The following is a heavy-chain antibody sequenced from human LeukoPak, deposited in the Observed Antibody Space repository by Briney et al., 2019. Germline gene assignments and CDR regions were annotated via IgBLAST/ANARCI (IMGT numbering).Heavy chain of an antibody. CDR2: ISNSDATI. J-gene: IGHJ4*02. Sequence: PGGSLRLSCAASGFTFSYYEMNWVRQAPGEGLEWVSYISNSDATIYYADSVKGRFTISRDNAKSSLFLQMNSLRAEDTGVYYCARATFSSSGHSYWGQGTLVTVSS. CDR3: ARATFSSSGHSY. V-gene: IGHV3-48*03. CDR1: GFTFSYYE. D-gene: IGHD6-13*01.